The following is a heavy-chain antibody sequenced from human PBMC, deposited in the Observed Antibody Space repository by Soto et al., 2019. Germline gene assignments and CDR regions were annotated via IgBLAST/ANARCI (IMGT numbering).Heavy chain of an antibody. V-gene: IGHV3-23*01. D-gene: IGHD3-9*01. CDR2: ISGSGGST. J-gene: IGHJ5*02. CDR3: ATAGYYDISNSLFDP. Sequence: GGSLRLSCAASGFTFSSYAMSWVRQAPGKGLEWVSAISGSGGSTYYADSVKGRFTISRDNSKNTLYLQMNSLRAEDTAVYYCATAGYYDISNSLFDPWGQGTLFTVSS. CDR1: GFTFSSYA.